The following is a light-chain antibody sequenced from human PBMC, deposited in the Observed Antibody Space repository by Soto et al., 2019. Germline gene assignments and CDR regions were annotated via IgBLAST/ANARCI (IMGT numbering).Light chain of an antibody. Sequence: QSVLTQPPSASGSPGQSVTISCTGTSSDVGGYNYVSWYQQYPGKVPILMIYEVNKRPSGVPDRFSGSKSGNTASLTVSGLQAEDEADYYCTSYAGGNNVFGTGTKVTVL. J-gene: IGLJ1*01. CDR2: EVN. CDR3: TSYAGGNNV. V-gene: IGLV2-8*01. CDR1: SSDVGGYNY.